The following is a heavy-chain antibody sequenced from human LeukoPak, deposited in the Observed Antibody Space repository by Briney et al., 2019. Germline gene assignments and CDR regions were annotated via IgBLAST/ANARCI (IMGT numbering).Heavy chain of an antibody. CDR1: GGSISSSSYY. Sequence: PSETLSLTCTVSGGSISSSSYYWGWIRQPPGTGLEWIGSIYYSGSTYYNPSLKSRVTISVDTSKNQFSLKLSSVTAADTAVYYCARSGPVVADKTFDYWGQGTLVTVSS. CDR2: IYYSGST. D-gene: IGHD2-15*01. J-gene: IGHJ4*02. CDR3: ARSGPVVADKTFDY. V-gene: IGHV4-39*01.